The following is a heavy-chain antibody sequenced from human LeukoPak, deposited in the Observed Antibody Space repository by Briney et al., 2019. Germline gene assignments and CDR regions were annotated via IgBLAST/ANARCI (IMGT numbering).Heavy chain of an antibody. V-gene: IGHV3-21*01. J-gene: IGHJ4*02. Sequence: PGGSLRLSCAASGFTFSSYSMNWVRQAPGKGLEWVSSISSSSSYIYYADSVKGRFTISRDNSKNTLYLQMNSLRAEDTAVYYCARGLYYGSGSYYNDAFYWGQGTLVTVSS. CDR1: GFTFSSYS. D-gene: IGHD3-10*01. CDR2: ISSSSSYI. CDR3: ARGLYYGSGSYYNDAFY.